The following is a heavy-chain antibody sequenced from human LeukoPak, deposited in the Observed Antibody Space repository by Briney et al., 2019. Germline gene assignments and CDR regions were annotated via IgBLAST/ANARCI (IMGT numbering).Heavy chain of an antibody. CDR2: IYTSGST. Sequence: PSETLSLTCTVSGGTISSYYWSWIRQSAGKGLEWIGRIYTSGSTNYNPSLKSRVTMSVDTSKNQFSLKLSSVTAADTAVYYCARDRPLGYCSSTSCYILDYWGQGTLVTVSS. CDR3: ARDRPLGYCSSTSCYILDY. CDR1: GGTISSYY. V-gene: IGHV4-4*07. J-gene: IGHJ4*02. D-gene: IGHD2-2*02.